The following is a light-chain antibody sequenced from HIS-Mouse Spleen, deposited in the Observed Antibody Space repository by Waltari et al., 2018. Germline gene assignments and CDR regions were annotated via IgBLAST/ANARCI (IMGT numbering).Light chain of an antibody. J-gene: IGLJ1*01. Sequence: QSALTQPGSVSGSPGQSVTISCTGTSSDVGGYNHVYWYQQHPGKAPKLMIYEGSKRPSGVPDRFSGSKSGNTASLTISGLQAEDEADYYCCSYAGSSTYVFGAGTKITVL. CDR2: EGS. CDR1: SSDVGGYNH. CDR3: CSYAGSSTYV. V-gene: IGLV2-11*01.